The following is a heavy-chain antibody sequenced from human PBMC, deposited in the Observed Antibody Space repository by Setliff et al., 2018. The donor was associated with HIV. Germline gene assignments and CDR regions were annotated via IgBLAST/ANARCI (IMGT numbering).Heavy chain of an antibody. CDR2: FDPEDGET. CDR1: GGIFSRFA. Sequence: GASVKVSCKASGGIFSRFAFSWVRQAPGQGLEWMGGFDPEDGETIYAQKFQGRVTMTEDTSTDTAYMDLSSLRSEDTAVYYCATSNRAFDIWGQGTMVTVSS. V-gene: IGHV1-24*01. CDR3: ATSNRAFDI. J-gene: IGHJ3*02.